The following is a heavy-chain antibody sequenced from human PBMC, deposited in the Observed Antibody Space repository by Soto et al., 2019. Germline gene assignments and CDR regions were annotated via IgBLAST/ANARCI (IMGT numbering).Heavy chain of an antibody. D-gene: IGHD2-2*01. Sequence: GGSLRLSCAASGFTFSSYSMNWVRQAPGKGLEWVSYISSSSSTIYYADSVKGRFTISRGNAKNSLYLQMNSLRDEDTAVYYCARGEGYCSSTSCLSAPWFDPWGQGTLVTVSS. CDR3: ARGEGYCSSTSCLSAPWFDP. CDR2: ISSSSSTI. CDR1: GFTFSSYS. V-gene: IGHV3-48*02. J-gene: IGHJ5*02.